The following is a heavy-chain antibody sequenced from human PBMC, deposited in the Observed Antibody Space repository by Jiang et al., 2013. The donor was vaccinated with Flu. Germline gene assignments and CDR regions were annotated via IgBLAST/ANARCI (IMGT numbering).Heavy chain of an antibody. D-gene: IGHD3-3*01. CDR3: ARHSNSDFWSGYPDY. Sequence: SGYSFTTYWIGWVRQMPGKGLEWMGIIYPADSDTKYSPSFQGQVTISADKSINTAYLQWSSLKASDTAVYYCARHSNSDFWSGYPDYWGRGTLVTVSS. J-gene: IGHJ4*02. V-gene: IGHV5-51*01. CDR1: GYSFTTYW. CDR2: IYPADSDT.